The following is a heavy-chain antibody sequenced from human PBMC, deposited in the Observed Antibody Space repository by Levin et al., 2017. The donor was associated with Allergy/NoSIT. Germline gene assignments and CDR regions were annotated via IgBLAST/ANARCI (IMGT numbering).Heavy chain of an antibody. CDR2: ISYNGNNK. Sequence: GESLKISCAASGFTFSSYAMHWVRQAPGKGLEWVAVISYNGNNKFYGGSVKGRFTISRENSKNTLYLQMNSLREEDTAVYFCGRGDDEPFWGQGTLVTVSS. J-gene: IGHJ4*02. CDR1: GFTFSSYA. D-gene: IGHD2-21*01. CDR3: GRGDDEPF. V-gene: IGHV3-30-3*01.